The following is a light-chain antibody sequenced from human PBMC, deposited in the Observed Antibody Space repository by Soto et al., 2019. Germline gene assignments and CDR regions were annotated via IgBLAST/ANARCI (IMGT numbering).Light chain of an antibody. V-gene: IGKV3-20*01. CDR1: QSISSSY. J-gene: IGKJ1*01. Sequence: EIVLTHSPGTLALSPCERATLSSSASQSISSSYLAWYQQKPGQAPRLLIYGASSRATGIPTRFSGSGSGTDFTLSITRLEPEDFAVYYCQQYETSLGLTFGQGTKVDIK. CDR2: GAS. CDR3: QQYETSLGLT.